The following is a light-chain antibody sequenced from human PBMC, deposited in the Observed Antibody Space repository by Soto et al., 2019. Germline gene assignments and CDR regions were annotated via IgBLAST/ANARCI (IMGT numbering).Light chain of an antibody. CDR2: GAS. CDR3: QQYDSYMYA. V-gene: IGKV3-15*01. CDR1: QSVRNN. J-gene: IGKJ2*01. Sequence: EIVISQSPASLSVSPGERATLSCRASQSVRNNLAWYQQGPGQAPRLLIYGASTRASGIPARFTGGGSGTDFTLTITSLQSEDFAVYYCQQYDSYMYAFGQGTKVEI.